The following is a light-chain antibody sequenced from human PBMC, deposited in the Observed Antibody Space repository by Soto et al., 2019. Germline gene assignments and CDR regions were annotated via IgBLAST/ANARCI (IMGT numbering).Light chain of an antibody. V-gene: IGKV3-15*01. Sequence: EIVMTQSPATLSVSPGERATLSCRASQSVSSNLAWYQQKPGQAPRLLISGASTRATGIPASFSGSGSGTEFTLTISSLQSQDFAVYYCQQYNNWPPITFGQGTRLEIK. CDR3: QQYNNWPPIT. J-gene: IGKJ5*01. CDR1: QSVSSN. CDR2: GAS.